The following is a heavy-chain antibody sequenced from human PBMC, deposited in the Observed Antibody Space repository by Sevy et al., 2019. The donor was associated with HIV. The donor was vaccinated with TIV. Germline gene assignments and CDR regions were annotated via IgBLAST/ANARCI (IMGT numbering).Heavy chain of an antibody. Sequence: ASVKVSCKASGGTFSSYGIGWVRQAPGQGLEWMGGIIPILGTVNYAQKFQGRVTITADESTKTAYMELSSLRSEDTAVYYCARGDGNGWYYFDYWGQETLVTVSS. D-gene: IGHD6-19*01. CDR1: GGTFSSYG. J-gene: IGHJ4*02. V-gene: IGHV1-69*13. CDR3: ARGDGNGWYYFDY. CDR2: IIPILGTV.